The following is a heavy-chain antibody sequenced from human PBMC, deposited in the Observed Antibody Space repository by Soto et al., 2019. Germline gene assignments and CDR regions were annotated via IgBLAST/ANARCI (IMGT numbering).Heavy chain of an antibody. V-gene: IGHV3-48*02. Sequence: EVQLVESGGGLVQPGGSLRLSCAASGFTFSNFNMNWVRQTPGRGLEWLSYISRSSTTIYYADSVKGRFTISRDNANMTVLLQIGSLTDADTAVYYRARAPSRMVWTQDGMDVRNPGTTVIVSS. D-gene: IGHD5-18*01. CDR3: ARAPSRMVWTQDGMDV. CDR2: ISRSSTTI. CDR1: GFTFSNFN. J-gene: IGHJ6*02.